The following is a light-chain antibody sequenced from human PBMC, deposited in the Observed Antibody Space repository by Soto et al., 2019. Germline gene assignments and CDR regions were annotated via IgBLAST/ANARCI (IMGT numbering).Light chain of an antibody. CDR2: GAS. J-gene: IGKJ4*01. Sequence: EIVLTQSPGTLSLSPGERATLSCRASQSVSSNYLAWYQQKPGQAPRLLIYGASSRATGIPDRFIGSGSVTDFTLTISRLEPEDFAVYYCQQYGGSPRVTFGGGTKVEIK. CDR1: QSVSSNY. V-gene: IGKV3-20*01. CDR3: QQYGGSPRVT.